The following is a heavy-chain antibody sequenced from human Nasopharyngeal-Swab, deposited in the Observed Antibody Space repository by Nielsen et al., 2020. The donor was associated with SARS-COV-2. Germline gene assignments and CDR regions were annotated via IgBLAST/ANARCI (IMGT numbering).Heavy chain of an antibody. CDR2: IAHDASNE. CDR3: AREYAYYPYAFDI. V-gene: IGHV3-33*05. J-gene: IGHJ3*02. D-gene: IGHD2-8*01. Sequence: VRQAPGKGLEWVAFIAHDASNEYYADSVKGRFTISRDNSKNTLYLQMNSLRAEDTAVYYCAREYAYYPYAFDIWGQGTMVTVSS.